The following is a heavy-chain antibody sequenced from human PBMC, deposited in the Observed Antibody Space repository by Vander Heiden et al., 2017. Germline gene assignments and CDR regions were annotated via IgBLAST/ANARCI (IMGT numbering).Heavy chain of an antibody. D-gene: IGHD6-25*01. Sequence: EVQLLESGGGLVRPGGSLSISCAAAGFTFSSYVMNWVRQAPGKGLEWVSGISGSGGSTYYADSVKGRFTISRDNSKNTLYLQMNSLRAEDTAVYYCAKPATLTFNFDSWGQGTLVTVSS. CDR2: ISGSGGST. CDR3: AKPATLTFNFDS. CDR1: GFTFSSYV. J-gene: IGHJ4*02. V-gene: IGHV3-23*01.